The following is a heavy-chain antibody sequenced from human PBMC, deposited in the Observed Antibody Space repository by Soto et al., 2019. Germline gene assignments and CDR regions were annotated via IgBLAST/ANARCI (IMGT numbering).Heavy chain of an antibody. D-gene: IGHD1-26*01. Sequence: GGSLRLSCAASGFTFSSYAMHWVRQAPGKGLEWVAVISYDGSNKYYADSVKGRFTISRDNSKNTLYLQMNSLRAEDTAVYYCARQSPYSGSYYPYYYYGMGVWGQGTTLTVSS. CDR2: ISYDGSNK. J-gene: IGHJ6*02. V-gene: IGHV3-30-3*01. CDR3: ARQSPYSGSYYPYYYYGMGV. CDR1: GFTFSSYA.